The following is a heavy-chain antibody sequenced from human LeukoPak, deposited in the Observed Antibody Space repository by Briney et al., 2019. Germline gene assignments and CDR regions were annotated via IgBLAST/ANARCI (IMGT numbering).Heavy chain of an antibody. V-gene: IGHV4-39*01. D-gene: IGHD5-18*01. J-gene: IGHJ4*02. CDR3: RGNSNGFRFDY. CDR1: GGSISSNNYY. Sequence: PSETLSLTCTVSGGSISSNNYYWGWIRQPPGKGLEWIGGIYFSGSTYYNPSLKSRVTISVDTSKNQFSLKLSSVTAADTAVYYCRGNSNGFRFDYWGQGTLVTVSS. CDR2: IYFSGST.